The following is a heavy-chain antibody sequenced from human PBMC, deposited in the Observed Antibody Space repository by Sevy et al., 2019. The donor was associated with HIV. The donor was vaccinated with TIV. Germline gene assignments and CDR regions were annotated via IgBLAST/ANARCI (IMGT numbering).Heavy chain of an antibody. J-gene: IGHJ4*02. CDR2: ISGSGGST. Sequence: GGSLRLSCAASGFTFSSYAMSWVRQAPGKGLEWVSAISGSGGSTYYADSVKGRFTISRDNSKNTLYLQMNSLRAEDTAVYYCAKRADATYYYDGSGYFGYWGQGTLVTVSS. CDR1: GFTFSSYA. V-gene: IGHV3-23*01. D-gene: IGHD3-22*01. CDR3: AKRADATYYYDGSGYFGY.